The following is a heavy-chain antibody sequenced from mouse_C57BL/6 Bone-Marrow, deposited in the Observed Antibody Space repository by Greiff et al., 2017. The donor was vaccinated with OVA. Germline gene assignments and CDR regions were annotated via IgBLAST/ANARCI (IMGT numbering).Heavy chain of an antibody. J-gene: IGHJ2*01. Sequence: QVQLKQPGAELVRPGSSVKLSCKASGYTFTSYWMDWVKQRPGQGLEWIGNIYPSDSETHYNQKFKDKATLTVDKSSSPAYMQLSSLTSEDSAVYYCARKDDGYYYFDYWGQGTTLTVSS. CDR3: ARKDDGYYYFDY. V-gene: IGHV1-61*01. D-gene: IGHD2-3*01. CDR2: IYPSDSET. CDR1: GYTFTSYW.